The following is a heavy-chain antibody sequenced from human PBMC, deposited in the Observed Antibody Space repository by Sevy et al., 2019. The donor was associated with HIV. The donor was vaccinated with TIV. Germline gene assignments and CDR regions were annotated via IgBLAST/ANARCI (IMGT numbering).Heavy chain of an antibody. V-gene: IGHV3-11*01. J-gene: IGHJ4*02. D-gene: IGHD6-6*01. CDR3: ARFVRDYFDF. Sequence: GGSLRLSCEASGFIFSDSYMSWIRQAPGKGLEWISYISTRGSTIYYADSVKGRFTISRDNANNSLSLHLNSLRAEDTAIYYCARFVRDYFDFWGRGTLVTVSS. CDR1: GFIFSDSY. CDR2: ISTRGSTI.